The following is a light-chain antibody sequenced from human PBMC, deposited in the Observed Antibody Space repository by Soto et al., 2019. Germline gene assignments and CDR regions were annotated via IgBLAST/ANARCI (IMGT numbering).Light chain of an antibody. J-gene: IGKJ1*01. CDR2: GAS. CDR3: QQYGSSPRT. Sequence: DIVVSMSLGTVSLSPGERATLSCRASQSVSSSSLAWYQQKPGQAPRLLIYGASSRATGIPDRFSGSGSGTDFTLTTSRLEPEDFAVYYCQQYGSSPRTFGQGTKLDI. V-gene: IGKV3-20*01. CDR1: QSVSSSS.